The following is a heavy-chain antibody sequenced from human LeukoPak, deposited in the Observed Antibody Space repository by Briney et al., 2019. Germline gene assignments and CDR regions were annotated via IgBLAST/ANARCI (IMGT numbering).Heavy chain of an antibody. CDR3: ARENPSGYYNRPIDY. J-gene: IGHJ4*02. V-gene: IGHV4-59*11. D-gene: IGHD3-22*01. CDR1: GASISSHY. Sequence: PSETLSLTCTVSGASISSHYWSWIRQPPGKGLEWIGDIYYSGSIKYNPSLKSRVTMSVDTSKNQFSLKPSSVTAADTAIYYCARENPSGYYNRPIDYWGQGTLVTVSS. CDR2: IYYSGSI.